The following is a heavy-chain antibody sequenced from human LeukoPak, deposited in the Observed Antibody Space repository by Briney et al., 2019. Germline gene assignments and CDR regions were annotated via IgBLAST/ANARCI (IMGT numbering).Heavy chain of an antibody. Sequence: PGGSLRLSCAASGFTFSDYALHWVRQAPGKGLEWVAVISYDGSNKYYADSVKGRFTISRDNSRNTLYLQMNSLRAEDTAVYYCVKTPSSFRTFDYWGQGTLVTVSS. V-gene: IGHV3-30-3*02. CDR2: ISYDGSNK. D-gene: IGHD2/OR15-2a*01. CDR1: GFTFSDYA. J-gene: IGHJ4*02. CDR3: VKTPSSFRTFDY.